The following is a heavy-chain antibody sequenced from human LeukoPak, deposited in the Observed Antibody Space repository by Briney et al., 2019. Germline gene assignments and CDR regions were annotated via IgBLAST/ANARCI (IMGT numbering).Heavy chain of an antibody. CDR3: ATDRGWRTSGYYLYYFEY. CDR1: GFIFTNYF. Sequence: GGSLRLSCAASGFIFTNYFMSWVRQAPGKGLEWVASIKHDGSEKYYVDSARGRFTISRDNTMNSLYLQMSSLRAEDTAVYYCATDRGWRTSGYYLYYFEYWGQGTLVTYSS. D-gene: IGHD3-3*01. V-gene: IGHV3-7*01. CDR2: IKHDGSEK. J-gene: IGHJ4*02.